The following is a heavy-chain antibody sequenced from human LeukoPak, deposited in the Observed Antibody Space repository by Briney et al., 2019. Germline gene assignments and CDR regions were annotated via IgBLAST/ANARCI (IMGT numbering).Heavy chain of an antibody. CDR3: ATDRGWRTSGYYLYYFEY. CDR1: GFIFTNYF. Sequence: GGSLRLSCAASGFIFTNYFMSWVRQAPGKGLEWVASIKHDGSEKYYVDSARGRFTISRDNTMNSLYLQMSSLRAEDTAVYYCATDRGWRTSGYYLYYFEYWGQGTLVTYSS. D-gene: IGHD3-3*01. V-gene: IGHV3-7*01. CDR2: IKHDGSEK. J-gene: IGHJ4*02.